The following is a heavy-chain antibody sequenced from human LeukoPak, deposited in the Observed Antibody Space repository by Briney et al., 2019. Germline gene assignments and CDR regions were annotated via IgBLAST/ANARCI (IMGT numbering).Heavy chain of an antibody. Sequence: SETLSLTCTVSGGSISSYYWSWIRQPAGKGLEWIGRIYTSGSTNYNPSLKSRVTMSVDTSKNQFSLKLSSVTAADTAVYYCARDCSGGSCYSGNWFDPWGQGTLVTVSS. CDR2: IYTSGST. D-gene: IGHD2-15*01. CDR3: ARDCSGGSCYSGNWFDP. CDR1: GGSISSYY. J-gene: IGHJ5*02. V-gene: IGHV4-4*07.